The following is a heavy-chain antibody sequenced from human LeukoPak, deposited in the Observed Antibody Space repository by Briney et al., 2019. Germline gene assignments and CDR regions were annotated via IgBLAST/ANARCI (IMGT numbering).Heavy chain of an antibody. J-gene: IGHJ4*02. V-gene: IGHV3-30*18. CDR2: ISYDGSNK. CDR3: AKLGNYYDILTGFDY. D-gene: IGHD3-9*01. Sequence: PGGSLRLSCAASGFTFSSYAMSWVRQAPGKGLEWVAVISYDGSNKYYADSVKGRFTISRDNSKNTLYLQMNSLRAEDTAVYYCAKLGNYYDILTGFDYWGQGTLVTVSS. CDR1: GFTFSSYA.